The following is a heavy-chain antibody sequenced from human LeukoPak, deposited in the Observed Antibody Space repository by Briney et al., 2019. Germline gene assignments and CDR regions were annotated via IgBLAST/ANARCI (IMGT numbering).Heavy chain of an antibody. D-gene: IGHD6-19*01. Sequence: PSETLSLTCTVSGGSISSSSYYWGWIRQPPGKGLEWIGSIYYSGSTYYNPSLKSRVTISVDTSKNQFSLKLSSVTAADTAVYYCARGTRGWYPKRNWFDPWGQGTLVTVSS. CDR3: ARGTRGWYPKRNWFDP. J-gene: IGHJ5*02. CDR2: IYYSGST. CDR1: GGSISSSSYY. V-gene: IGHV4-39*07.